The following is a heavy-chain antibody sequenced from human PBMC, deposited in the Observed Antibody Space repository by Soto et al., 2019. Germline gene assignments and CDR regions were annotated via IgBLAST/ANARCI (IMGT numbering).Heavy chain of an antibody. CDR2: ISYDGSNK. D-gene: IGHD6-19*01. CDR1: GFTFSSYG. J-gene: IGHJ4*02. CDR3: AKEYIEAVGREGIAVAGTVLALDY. V-gene: IGHV3-30*18. Sequence: GGSLRLSCAASGFTFSSYGMHWVRQAPGKGLEWVAVISYDGSNKYYADSVKGRFTISRDNSKNTLYLQMNSLRAEDTAVYYCAKEYIEAVGREGIAVAGTVLALDYWGQGTLVTVSS.